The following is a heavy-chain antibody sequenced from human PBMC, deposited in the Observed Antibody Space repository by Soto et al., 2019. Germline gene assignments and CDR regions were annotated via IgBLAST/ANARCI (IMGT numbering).Heavy chain of an antibody. CDR1: GGSISSSSYY. Sequence: QLQLQESGPGLVKPSETLSLTCTVSGGSISSSSYYWGWLRQPPGKGLEWIGSIYYSGSTYYNPSLKSRVTISVDTSTNQFSLKLSSVTAADTAVYYCARHTPAISISDHWGQGTLVTVSS. J-gene: IGHJ4*02. D-gene: IGHD2-15*01. CDR2: IYYSGST. CDR3: ARHTPAISISDH. V-gene: IGHV4-39*01.